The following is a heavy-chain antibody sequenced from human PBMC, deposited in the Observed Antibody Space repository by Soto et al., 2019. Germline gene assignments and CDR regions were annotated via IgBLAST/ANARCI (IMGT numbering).Heavy chain of an antibody. V-gene: IGHV4-30-4*01. CDR1: GGSIRSGDYY. CDR2: IHYSGST. Sequence: SETLSLTCTVSGGSIRSGDYYWSWIRQPPGKGLEWIGYIHYSGSTDYNPSLKSRVTVSLDTSKNQVSLKLSSATAADTAVYYCARARHGGWLAFDMWGQGTMVTVPS. D-gene: IGHD5-12*01. J-gene: IGHJ3*02. CDR3: ARARHGGWLAFDM.